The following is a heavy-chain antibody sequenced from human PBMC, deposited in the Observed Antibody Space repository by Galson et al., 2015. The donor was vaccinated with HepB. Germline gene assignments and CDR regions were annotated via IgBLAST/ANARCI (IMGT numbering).Heavy chain of an antibody. CDR2: ISYDGSNK. V-gene: IGHV3-30*04. CDR1: GFTFSSYA. CDR3: ARDPSQDGYLDY. D-gene: IGHD4-17*01. J-gene: IGHJ4*02. Sequence: SLRLSCAASGFTFSSYAMHWVRQAPGKGLEWVAVISYDGSNKYYADSVKGRFTISRDNSKNTLYLQMNSLRAEDTAVYYCARDPSQDGYLDYWGQGTLVTVSS.